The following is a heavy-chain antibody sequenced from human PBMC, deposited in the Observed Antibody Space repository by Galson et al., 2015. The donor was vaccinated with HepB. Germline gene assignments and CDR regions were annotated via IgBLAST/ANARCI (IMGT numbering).Heavy chain of an antibody. Sequence: SLRLSCAASGFTFSSYEMNWVRQAPGKGLEWVSYISSSGSTIYYADSVKGRFTISRDNAKNSLYLQMNSLRAEDTAVYYCARWGPFTATSDYWGQGTLVTVSS. CDR2: ISSSGSTI. CDR1: GFTFSSYE. CDR3: ARWGPFTATSDY. V-gene: IGHV3-48*03. D-gene: IGHD4-17*01. J-gene: IGHJ4*02.